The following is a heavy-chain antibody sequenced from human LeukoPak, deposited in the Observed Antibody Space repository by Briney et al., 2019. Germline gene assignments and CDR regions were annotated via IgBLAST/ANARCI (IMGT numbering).Heavy chain of an antibody. Sequence: SETLSLTCTVSGGSISSGGYYWSWIRQPPGKGLEWIGYIYHSGSTYYNPSLKSRVTISVDRSKNQFSLKLSSVTAADTAVYYCARVTHGSGWYGVDYWGQGTLVTVSS. V-gene: IGHV4-30-2*01. J-gene: IGHJ4*02. CDR1: GGSISSGGYY. CDR3: ARVTHGSGWYGVDY. CDR2: IYHSGST. D-gene: IGHD6-19*01.